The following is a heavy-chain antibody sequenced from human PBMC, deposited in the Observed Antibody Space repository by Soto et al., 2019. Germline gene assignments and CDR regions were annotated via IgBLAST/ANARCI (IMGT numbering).Heavy chain of an antibody. Sequence: PSETLSLTCTVSGGSISSSSYYWGWIRQPPGKGLEWIGSIYYSGSTYYNPSLKSRVTISVDTSKNQLSLKLSSVTAADTAVYYCAKGGSGSYSNAFDIWGQGTMVTXSS. CDR1: GGSISSSSYY. D-gene: IGHD3-10*01. CDR2: IYYSGST. J-gene: IGHJ3*02. V-gene: IGHV4-39*01. CDR3: AKGGSGSYSNAFDI.